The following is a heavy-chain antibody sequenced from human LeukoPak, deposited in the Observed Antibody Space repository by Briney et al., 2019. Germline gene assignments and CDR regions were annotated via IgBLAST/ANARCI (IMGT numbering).Heavy chain of an antibody. CDR3: TRGWSSGGAFDI. J-gene: IGHJ3*02. CDR2: ICSSGRT. CDR1: GGSIKSASYS. D-gene: IGHD6-19*01. V-gene: IGHV4-61*02. Sequence: SQTLSLTCTVSGGSIKSASYSWTWIRQPAGKGLEWIGRICSSGRTDYDPSLRSRITISMDTSKNQFSLGMSSVTAADTAVYYCTRGWSSGGAFDIWGLGTMVTVSS.